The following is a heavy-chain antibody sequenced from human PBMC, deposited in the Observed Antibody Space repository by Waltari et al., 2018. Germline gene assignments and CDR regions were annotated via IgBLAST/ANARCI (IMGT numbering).Heavy chain of an antibody. CDR1: GYTLPALS. J-gene: IGHJ6*02. V-gene: IGHV1-24*01. CDR2: FDPEDGET. Sequence: QVQLVQSGAEVKKPGASVKVSCKVSGYTLPALSMPWLRHAPGKGLEWMGGFDPEDGETIYAQKFQGRVTMTEDTSTDTAYMELSSLRSEDTAVYYCATGRGDYYYYGMDVWGQGTTVTVSS. D-gene: IGHD3-16*01. CDR3: ATGRGDYYYYGMDV.